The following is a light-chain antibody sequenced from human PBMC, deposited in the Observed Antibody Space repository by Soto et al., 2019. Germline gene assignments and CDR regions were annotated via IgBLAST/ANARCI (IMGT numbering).Light chain of an antibody. CDR2: GAS. J-gene: IGKJ4*01. Sequence: EIVMTQSPATLSVSPGERATLSCRASQSVSSNLAWYQQKPGQAPRLLIYGASTRATGIPARFSGSGSGTXXXLXISSLQSEDFAVYYCQQYNNWPPSTFGGGTKVEIK. CDR1: QSVSSN. V-gene: IGKV3-15*01. CDR3: QQYNNWPPST.